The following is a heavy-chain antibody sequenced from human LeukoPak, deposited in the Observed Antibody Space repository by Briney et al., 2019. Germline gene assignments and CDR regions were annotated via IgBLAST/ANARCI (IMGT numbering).Heavy chain of an antibody. CDR3: VARAGGFRHFDY. CDR1: GFTFSDYY. D-gene: IGHD3-10*01. Sequence: GGSLRLSCAASGFTFSDYYMSWIRQAPGKGLEWVSGISDSGGKTDSADSVKGRFTISRDNSKGKVYLQMNSLRAEDTAVYYCVARAGGFRHFDYWGQGTLVTVSS. J-gene: IGHJ4*02. CDR2: ISDSGGKT. V-gene: IGHV3-23*01.